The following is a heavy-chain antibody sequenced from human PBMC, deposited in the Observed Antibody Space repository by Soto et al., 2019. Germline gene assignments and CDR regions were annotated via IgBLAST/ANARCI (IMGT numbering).Heavy chain of an antibody. J-gene: IGHJ4*02. CDR1: GGSVSSGSYY. Sequence: ASETLSLTCTVSGGSVSSGSYYWSWIRQPPGKGLEWIGYIYYSGSTNYNPSLKSRVTISVDTSKNQFSLKLSSVTAADTAVYYCARASRGQLVPHWSQGTLVTVSS. V-gene: IGHV4-61*01. CDR2: IYYSGST. CDR3: ARASRGQLVPH. D-gene: IGHD6-13*01.